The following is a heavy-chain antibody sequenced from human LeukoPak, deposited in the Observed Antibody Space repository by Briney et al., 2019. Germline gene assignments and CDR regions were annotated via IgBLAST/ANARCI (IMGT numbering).Heavy chain of an antibody. CDR3: AKVRTGHYFDY. CDR1: GFTFSSYW. V-gene: IGHV3-7*03. J-gene: IGHJ4*02. D-gene: IGHD1-1*01. CDR2: IKQDGSEK. Sequence: PGGSLRHSCAASGFTFSSYWMSWVRQAPGKGLEWVANIKQDGSEKYYVDSVKGRFTISRDDSKNSLYLQMNSLRAEDTAVYYCAKVRTGHYFDYWGQGTLVTVSS.